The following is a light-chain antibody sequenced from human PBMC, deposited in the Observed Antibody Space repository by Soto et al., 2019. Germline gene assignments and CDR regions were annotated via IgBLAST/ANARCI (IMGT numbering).Light chain of an antibody. CDR1: QSISSW. CDR3: QQYNSSPWT. Sequence: DIQMTQSPSTLSASVGDRVTITCRASQSISSWLAWYQQKPGKAPKLLIYKASSLESRVPSRVSGSGSGTEFTLTISSLQPDDVATYYCQQYNSSPWTFGQGTKLEIK. CDR2: KAS. V-gene: IGKV1-5*03. J-gene: IGKJ1*01.